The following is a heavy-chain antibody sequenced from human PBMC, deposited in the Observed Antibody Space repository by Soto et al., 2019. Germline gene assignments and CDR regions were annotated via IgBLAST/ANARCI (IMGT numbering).Heavy chain of an antibody. J-gene: IGHJ6*02. CDR1: GFTFSNAW. D-gene: IGHD3-22*01. V-gene: IGHV3-15*07. CDR3: TTEFSQWLLPTDLYYYGMDV. Sequence: GGSLRLSCAASGFTFSNAWMNWVRQAPGKGLEWVGRIKSKTDGGTTDYAAPVKGRFTISRDDSKNTLYLQMNSLKTEDTAVYYCTTEFSQWLLPTDLYYYGMDVWGQGTTVTVSS. CDR2: IKSKTDGGTT.